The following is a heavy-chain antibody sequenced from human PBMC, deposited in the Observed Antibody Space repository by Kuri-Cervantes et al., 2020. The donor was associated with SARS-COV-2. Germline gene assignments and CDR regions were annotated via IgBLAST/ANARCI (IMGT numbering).Heavy chain of an antibody. CDR3: ARSVKGRITMIVVASHDYWYFDL. V-gene: IGHV3-23*01. CDR1: GFTFSSYA. J-gene: IGHJ2*01. Sequence: GGSLRLSCAASGFTFSSYAMSWVRQAPGKGLEWVSAISGSGGSTYYADSVKGRFTISRDNSKNTLYLQMNSLRAEDTAVYYCARSVKGRITMIVVASHDYWYFDLWGRGTLVTVSS. D-gene: IGHD3-22*01. CDR2: ISGSGGST.